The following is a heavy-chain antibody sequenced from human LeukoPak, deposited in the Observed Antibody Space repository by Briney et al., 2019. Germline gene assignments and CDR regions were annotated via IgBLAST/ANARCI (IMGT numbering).Heavy chain of an antibody. D-gene: IGHD6-6*01. V-gene: IGHV4-39*01. CDR3: ARYSSSSGWFDP. Sequence: SETLSLTCTVSGGSISSSSYYWVWIRQPPGKGLEWIGNIYYSGSTLYNPSLQSRVSISVDTSKNQFSLKPSSVTAADTAVYYCARYSSSSGWFDPWGQGTLVTVSS. CDR2: IYYSGST. CDR1: GGSISSSSYY. J-gene: IGHJ5*02.